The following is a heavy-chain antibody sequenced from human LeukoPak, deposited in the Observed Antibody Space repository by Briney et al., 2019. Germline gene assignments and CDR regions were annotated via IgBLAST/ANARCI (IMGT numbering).Heavy chain of an antibody. J-gene: IGHJ4*02. D-gene: IGHD3-10*01. CDR2: IYYSGST. Sequence: KPSETLSLTCTVSGGSISSSSYYWGWIRQPPGKGLEWIGSIYYSGSTYYNPSLKSRVTISVDTSKNQFSLKLSSVTAADTAVYYCASYPYYYGSGRENFDYWGQGTLVTVSP. CDR3: ASYPYYYGSGRENFDY. V-gene: IGHV4-39*01. CDR1: GGSISSSSYY.